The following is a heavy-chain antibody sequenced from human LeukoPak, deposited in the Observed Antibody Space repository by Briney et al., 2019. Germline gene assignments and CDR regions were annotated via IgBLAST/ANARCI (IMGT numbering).Heavy chain of an antibody. CDR2: ISGSGGST. CDR1: GFTFSAYS. J-gene: IGHJ6*02. CDR3: ASPGGDYYDSSGYSTYYYYGMDV. Sequence: PGGSLRLSCAASGFTFSAYSINWVRQAPGKGLQWVSAISGSGGSTYYADSVKGRFTISRDNSKNTLYLQMNSLRAEDTAVYYCASPGGDYYDSSGYSTYYYYGMDVWGQGTTVTVSS. D-gene: IGHD3-22*01. V-gene: IGHV3-23*01.